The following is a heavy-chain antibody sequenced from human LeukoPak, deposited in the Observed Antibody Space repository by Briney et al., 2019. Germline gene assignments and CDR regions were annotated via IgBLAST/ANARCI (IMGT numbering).Heavy chain of an antibody. V-gene: IGHV4-59*01. CDR3: AGGPGRDGSV. CDR1: GGSISTYY. CDR2: IYYSGTT. D-gene: IGHD5-24*01. J-gene: IGHJ4*02. Sequence: PSETLSLTCTVSGGSISTYYGSWIRQPPGKGLEWIGYIYYSGTTKYNPSLKSRVTISVDTSKNQFSLRLRSVNTADTALNYCAGGPGRDGSVWGQGTLVTVSS.